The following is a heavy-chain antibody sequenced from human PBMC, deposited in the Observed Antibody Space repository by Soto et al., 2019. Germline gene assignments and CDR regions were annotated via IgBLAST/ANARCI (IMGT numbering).Heavy chain of an antibody. Sequence: ASVKVSCKASGYTFTSYAMHWVRQAPGQRLEWMGWINAGNGNTKYSQKFQGRVTITRDTSASTDYMELSSLRSEDTAVYYCATTLKKHSSSSPFDYWGQGTLVTVSS. CDR3: ATTLKKHSSSSPFDY. J-gene: IGHJ4*02. CDR1: GYTFTSYA. CDR2: INAGNGNT. D-gene: IGHD6-13*01. V-gene: IGHV1-3*01.